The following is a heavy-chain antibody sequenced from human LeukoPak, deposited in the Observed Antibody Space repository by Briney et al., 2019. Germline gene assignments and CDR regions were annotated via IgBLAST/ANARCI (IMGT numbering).Heavy chain of an antibody. J-gene: IGHJ6*02. Sequence: SETLSLTCTVSGASIRNYYWIWIRQPPGKGLEWIGYIHNSGRTNSNPSLKSRLPISVDTSKNQFSLRLTSVTAAATAVSYSARSPSYRSGWQYYGMDVWGQGTTVTVSS. V-gene: IGHV4-59*08. D-gene: IGHD6-19*01. CDR3: ARSPSYRSGWQYYGMDV. CDR1: GASIRNYY. CDR2: IHNSGRT.